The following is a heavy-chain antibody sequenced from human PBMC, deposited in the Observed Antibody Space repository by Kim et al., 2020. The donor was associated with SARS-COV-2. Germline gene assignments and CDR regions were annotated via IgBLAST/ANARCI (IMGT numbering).Heavy chain of an antibody. D-gene: IGHD3-22*01. CDR1: GYSFTSYW. J-gene: IGHJ4*02. CDR3: ARPYYYDSSPVGF. CDR2: IDPSDSYT. V-gene: IGHV5-10-1*01. Sequence: GESLKISCKGSGYSFTSYWISWVRQMPGKGLEWMGRIDPSDSYTNYSPSFQGHVTISADKSISTAYLQWSSLKASDTAMYYCARPYYYDSSPVGFWGQGTLVTVSS.